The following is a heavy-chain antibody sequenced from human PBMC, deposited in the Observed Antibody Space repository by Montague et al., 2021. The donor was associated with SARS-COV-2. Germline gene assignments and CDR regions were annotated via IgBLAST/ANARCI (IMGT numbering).Heavy chain of an antibody. J-gene: IGHJ4*02. CDR1: GFSLSTSGVR. V-gene: IGHV2-5*02. CDR3: ARETGTTVSLDY. D-gene: IGHD1-7*01. CDR2: IYWDDDK. Sequence: PALVKPTQTLTLTCTFSGFSLSTSGVRVGWIRQPPGKALEWLALIYWDDDKRYSPSLKSRLTITKDTSKNQVVLTMTNMDPVDTATYYCARETGTTVSLDYWGQGTLVTVSS.